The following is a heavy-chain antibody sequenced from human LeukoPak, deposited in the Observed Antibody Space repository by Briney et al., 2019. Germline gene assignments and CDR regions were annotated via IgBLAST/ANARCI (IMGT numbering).Heavy chain of an antibody. D-gene: IGHD3-22*01. V-gene: IGHV1-69*05. J-gene: IGHJ4*02. CDR1: GGTFSSYA. CDR3: ASGRDSRKVFDY. Sequence: GSSVKVSCKASGGTFSSYAISWVRQAPGRGLEWMGGIIPIFGTANYAQKFQGRVTITTDESTSTAYMELSSLRSEDTAVYYCASGRDSRKVFDYWGQGTLVTVSS. CDR2: IIPIFGTA.